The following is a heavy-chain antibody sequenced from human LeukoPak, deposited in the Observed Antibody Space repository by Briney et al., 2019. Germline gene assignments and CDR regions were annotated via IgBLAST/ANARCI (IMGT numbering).Heavy chain of an antibody. Sequence: SVKVSCKASGFTFTSSAMQWVRPARGQRLEWIGWIVVGSGNTNYAQKFQERVTITRDMSTSTAYMELSSLISDDTAVYFCATDDIAVAGTNFDYWGQGTLVTVSS. CDR1: GFTFTSSA. V-gene: IGHV1-58*02. CDR2: IVVGSGNT. D-gene: IGHD6-19*01. J-gene: IGHJ4*02. CDR3: ATDDIAVAGTNFDY.